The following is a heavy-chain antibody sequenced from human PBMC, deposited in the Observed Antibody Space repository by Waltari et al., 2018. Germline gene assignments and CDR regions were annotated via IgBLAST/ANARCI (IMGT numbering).Heavy chain of an antibody. J-gene: IGHJ1*01. D-gene: IGHD1-1*01. CDR2: ISANSHYI. V-gene: IGHV3-21*02. CDR3: ARSSATGT. Sequence: EMQLVESGGGLVKPGESLRLSCAASGFDFNADTMNWVRQAPGRGPEWVSGISANSHYIYYADSVKGRFTVSRDNARNSLYLQMDSLRVDDTGVYYCARSSATGTWGQGALVTVSS. CDR1: GFDFNADT.